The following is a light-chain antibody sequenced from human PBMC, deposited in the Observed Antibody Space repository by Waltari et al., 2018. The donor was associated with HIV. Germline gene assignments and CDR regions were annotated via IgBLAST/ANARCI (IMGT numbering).Light chain of an antibody. Sequence: DIVMTQSPLSLPVTPGEPASISCRSSQSLLHSNGYNYLDWYLQKPGQSPQLLIYLGSNRASGVPDRFSGSGSGTDFTLKISRVEAEDVGVYYCMQALQTPRTFGQGTKVGIK. CDR3: MQALQTPRT. CDR2: LGS. J-gene: IGKJ1*01. CDR1: QSLLHSNGYNY. V-gene: IGKV2-28*01.